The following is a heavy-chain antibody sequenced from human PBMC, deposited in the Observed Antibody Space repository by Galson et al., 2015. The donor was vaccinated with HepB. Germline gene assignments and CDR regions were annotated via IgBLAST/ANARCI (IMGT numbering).Heavy chain of an antibody. J-gene: IGHJ3*02. CDR3: ARELYDSSGYAAFDI. V-gene: IGHV3-7*01. CDR1: GFTFSSYW. Sequence: SLRLSCAASGFTFSSYWMSWVRQAPGKGLEWVANIKQGGSEKYYVDSVKGRFTISRDNAKNSLYLQMNSLRAEDTAVYYCARELYDSSGYAAFDIWGQGTMVTVSS. CDR2: IKQGGSEK. D-gene: IGHD3-22*01.